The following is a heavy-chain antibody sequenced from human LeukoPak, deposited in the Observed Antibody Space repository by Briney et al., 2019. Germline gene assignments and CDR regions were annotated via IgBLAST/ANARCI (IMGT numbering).Heavy chain of an antibody. CDR1: GGSISSYY. Sequence: SETLSLTCTVSGGSISSYYWSWIRQPPGKGLEWIGYIYYSGSTNYNPSLKSRVTISVDTSKNQFSLKLSSVTAADTAVYYCARGTSSWYLYYYYYYYMDVWGKGTTVTISS. CDR3: ARGTSSWYLYYYYYYYMDV. J-gene: IGHJ6*03. D-gene: IGHD6-13*01. V-gene: IGHV4-59*01. CDR2: IYYSGST.